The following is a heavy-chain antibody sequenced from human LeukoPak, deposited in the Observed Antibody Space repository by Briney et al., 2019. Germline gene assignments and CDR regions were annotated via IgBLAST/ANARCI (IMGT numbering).Heavy chain of an antibody. CDR2: IYSGGST. D-gene: IGHD6-13*01. CDR1: GFTVSSNY. CDR3: ARHIWARIAAAGYLVY. Sequence: PGGSLRLSCAASGFTVSSNYMSWVRQAPGKGLEWVSVIYSGGSTYYADSVKGRFTISRDNSKNTLYLQMNSLRAEDTAVYYCARHIWARIAAAGYLVYWGQGTLVTVSS. V-gene: IGHV3-53*01. J-gene: IGHJ4*02.